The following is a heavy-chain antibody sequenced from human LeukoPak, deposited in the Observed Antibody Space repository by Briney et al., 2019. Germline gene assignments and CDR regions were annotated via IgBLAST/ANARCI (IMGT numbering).Heavy chain of an antibody. V-gene: IGHV3-13*05. D-gene: IGHD3-10*01. Sequence: GGSLRLSCAASGFTFSSYDMHWVRHATGKGLEWVSAIGTAGDPYYPGSVKGRFTISRENAKNSLYLQMNSLRAGDTAVYYCARGFGWFGELSDAFDIWGQGTMVTVSS. CDR3: ARGFGWFGELSDAFDI. CDR2: IGTAGDP. J-gene: IGHJ3*02. CDR1: GFTFSSYD.